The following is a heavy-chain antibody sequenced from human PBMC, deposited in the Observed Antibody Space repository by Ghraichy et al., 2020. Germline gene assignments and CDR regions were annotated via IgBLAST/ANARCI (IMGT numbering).Heavy chain of an antibody. Sequence: SQTLSLTCAISGDSVSSNSAAWNWIRQSPSRGLEWLGRTYYRSKWYNDYAVSVKSRITINPDTSKNQFSLQLNSVTPEDTAVYYCAREVIFLVSRAAAGRNHVRIADYYYYGMDVWGQGTTVTVSS. CDR3: AREVIFLVSRAAAGRNHVRIADYYYYGMDV. V-gene: IGHV6-1*01. J-gene: IGHJ6*02. CDR2: TYYRSKWYN. D-gene: IGHD6-13*01. CDR1: GDSVSSNSAA.